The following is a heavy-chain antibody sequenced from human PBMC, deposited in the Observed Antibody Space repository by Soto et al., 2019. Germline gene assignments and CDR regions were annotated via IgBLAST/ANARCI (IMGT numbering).Heavy chain of an antibody. CDR1: GFTFSSYA. D-gene: IGHD3-3*01. Sequence: GGSLRLSCAASGFTFSSYAMSWVRQAPGKGLEWVSAISGSGGSTYYADSVKGRFTISRDNSKNTLYLQMNSLRAEDTAVYYCAKMADFWSGPSPIRWFDPWGQGTLVTVAS. CDR3: AKMADFWSGPSPIRWFDP. V-gene: IGHV3-23*01. CDR2: ISGSGGST. J-gene: IGHJ5*02.